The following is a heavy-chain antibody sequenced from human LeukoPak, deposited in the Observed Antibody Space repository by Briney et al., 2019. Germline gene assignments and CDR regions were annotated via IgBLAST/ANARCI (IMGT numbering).Heavy chain of an antibody. CDR1: GFTFSSYA. Sequence: PGGSLRLSCAASGFTFSSYAMSWVRQASGKGLEWVGRIRSKANSYATAYAASVKGRFTISRDDSKNTAYLQMSSLKTEDTAVYYCTRHSGGRASYYYYYGMDVWGQGTTVTVSS. CDR2: IRSKANSYAT. D-gene: IGHD2-15*01. CDR3: TRHSGGRASYYYYYGMDV. V-gene: IGHV3-73*01. J-gene: IGHJ6*02.